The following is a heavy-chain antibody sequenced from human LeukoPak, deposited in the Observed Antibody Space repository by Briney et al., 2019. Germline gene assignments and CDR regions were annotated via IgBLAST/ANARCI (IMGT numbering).Heavy chain of an antibody. CDR2: ISSSGSTI. D-gene: IGHD3-10*02. CDR1: GFTFSSYE. Sequence: PTGGSLRLSCAASGFTFSSYEMNWVRQAPGKGLEWVSYISSSGSTIYYADCVKGRFTIARDNAKNSLYLKMNSLRAEDTAVYYCAELGITMIGGVWGKGTTVTISS. J-gene: IGHJ6*04. CDR3: AELGITMIGGV. V-gene: IGHV3-48*03.